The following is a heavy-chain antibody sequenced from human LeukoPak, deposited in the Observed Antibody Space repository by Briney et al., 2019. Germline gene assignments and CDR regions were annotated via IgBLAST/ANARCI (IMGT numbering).Heavy chain of an antibody. J-gene: IGHJ4*02. Sequence: PGGSLRLSCAASGFTVSSNYMSWVRQAPGKGLEWVSVIYSGGSTYYADSVKGRFTISRDNSKNTLYLQMNSLRAEDTAVYYCARDPGRYYDSSGYSDYWGQGTLVTVSS. D-gene: IGHD3-22*01. V-gene: IGHV3-66*01. CDR1: GFTVSSNY. CDR3: ARDPGRYYDSSGYSDY. CDR2: IYSGGST.